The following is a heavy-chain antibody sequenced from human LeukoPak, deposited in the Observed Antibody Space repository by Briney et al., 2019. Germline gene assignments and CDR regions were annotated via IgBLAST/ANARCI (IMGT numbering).Heavy chain of an antibody. D-gene: IGHD2-15*01. Sequence: GGSLRLSCAASGFTFSSFWMHWVRQAPGKGLAWVSRLNTDGSYTSYADSVKGRFTISRDNAKNTLYLHMNSLSAEDTAVYYCAKGVGCSGGTCYSGHGMDVWGQGTTVTVSS. V-gene: IGHV3-74*01. J-gene: IGHJ6*02. CDR2: LNTDGSYT. CDR3: AKGVGCSGGTCYSGHGMDV. CDR1: GFTFSSFW.